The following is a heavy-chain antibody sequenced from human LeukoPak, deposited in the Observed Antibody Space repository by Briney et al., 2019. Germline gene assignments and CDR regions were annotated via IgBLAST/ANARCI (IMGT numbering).Heavy chain of an antibody. D-gene: IGHD3-10*01. CDR3: ANFPWLTMVRGGPGY. CDR1: GFTFSSYA. V-gene: IGHV3-23*01. CDR2: ISGSGGST. J-gene: IGHJ4*02. Sequence: GGSLRLSCAASGFTFSSYAMSWVRQAPGKGLEWVAAISGSGGSTYYADSVKGRFTISRDNSKNTLYLQMNSLRAEDTAVYYCANFPWLTMVRGGPGYWGQGTLVTVSS.